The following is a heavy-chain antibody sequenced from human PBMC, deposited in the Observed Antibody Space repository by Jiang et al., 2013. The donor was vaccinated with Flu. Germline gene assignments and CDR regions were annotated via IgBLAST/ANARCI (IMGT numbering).Heavy chain of an antibody. CDR1: SGSFNNYY. Sequence: PGLVKPSETLSLTCTVSSGSFNNYYWNWIRQPAGKGLEWIGRIYMSGSTIYNPSLKSRVTMSIDTSKKQLSLKLRSVTAADTAVYYCARDYYDRGWGYYGMDVWGQGTTVTVSS. D-gene: IGHD3-22*01. CDR2: IYMSGST. V-gene: IGHV4-4*07. CDR3: ARDYYDRGWGYYGMDV. J-gene: IGHJ6*02.